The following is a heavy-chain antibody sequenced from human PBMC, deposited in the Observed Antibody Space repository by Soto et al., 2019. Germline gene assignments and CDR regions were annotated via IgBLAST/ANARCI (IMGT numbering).Heavy chain of an antibody. CDR2: IKSKTDGGTT. CDR3: TTEATVTTFDY. D-gene: IGHD4-4*01. Sequence: EVQLVESGGGLVKPGGSLRLSCAASGFTFSNAWMSWVRQAPGKGLEWVGRIKSKTDGGTTDYAAPVKGRFTISRDDSKNTLYLQMNSPKTEDTAVYYCTTEATVTTFDYWGQGTLVTVSS. V-gene: IGHV3-15*01. J-gene: IGHJ4*02. CDR1: GFTFSNAW.